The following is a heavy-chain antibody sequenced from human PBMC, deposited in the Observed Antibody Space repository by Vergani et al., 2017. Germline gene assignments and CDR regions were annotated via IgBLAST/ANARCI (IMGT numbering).Heavy chain of an antibody. J-gene: IGHJ6*03. D-gene: IGHD6-19*01. CDR2: ISYDGSNK. V-gene: IGHV3-30*03. Sequence: QVQLVESGGGVVQPGGSLRLSCAASGFTFSSYGMHWVQQAPGKGLEWVAVISYDGSNKYYADSVKGRFTIYRDNSKNTLYLQMNSLRAEDTAVYYCARSSGWYVYYMDVWGKGTTVTVSS. CDR1: GFTFSSYG. CDR3: ARSSGWYVYYMDV.